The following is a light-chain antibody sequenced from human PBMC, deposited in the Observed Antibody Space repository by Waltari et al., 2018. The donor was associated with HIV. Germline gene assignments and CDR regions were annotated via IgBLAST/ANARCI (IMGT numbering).Light chain of an antibody. J-gene: IGLJ2*01. CDR2: EVS. CDR3: GSFSTISTLI. CDR1: TSDIGYSNY. V-gene: IGLV2-14*01. Sequence: QSALTQPASVSASPGRSITISCTGSTSDIGYSNYVSWYQQGPGKAPKLIIYEVSNRPSGVSNRFSGSKSGNTASLTISGLQPEDEADYFCGSFSTISTLIFGGGTKVTVL.